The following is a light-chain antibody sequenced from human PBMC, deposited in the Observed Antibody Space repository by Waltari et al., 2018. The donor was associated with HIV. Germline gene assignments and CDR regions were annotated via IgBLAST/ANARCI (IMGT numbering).Light chain of an antibody. CDR3: QQYNSYSWT. V-gene: IGKV1-5*03. CDR1: QTISSW. CDR2: KAS. J-gene: IGKJ1*01. Sequence: DINMTQYPSTLSASVGDRVTITCRASQTISSWLAWYQQKPGKAPNLLIYKASSLETGVPSRFSGSGSGTEFTLTISSLQPDDFATYYCQQYNSYSWTFGQGTKVEIK.